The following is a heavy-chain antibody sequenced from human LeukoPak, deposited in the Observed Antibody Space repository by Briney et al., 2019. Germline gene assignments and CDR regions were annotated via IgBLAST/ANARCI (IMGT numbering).Heavy chain of an antibody. D-gene: IGHD1-26*01. J-gene: IGHJ4*02. CDR2: ISGSGGST. CDR1: GFTFSLYA. Sequence: GGSLRLSCAASGFTFSLYAMNWVRQAPGKGLEWVSAISGSGGSTYYADSVKGRFTISRDNSKNTLYLQMNSLRAEDTAVYYCAKDLIVGATTPFDYWGQGTLVTVSS. CDR3: AKDLIVGATTPFDY. V-gene: IGHV3-23*01.